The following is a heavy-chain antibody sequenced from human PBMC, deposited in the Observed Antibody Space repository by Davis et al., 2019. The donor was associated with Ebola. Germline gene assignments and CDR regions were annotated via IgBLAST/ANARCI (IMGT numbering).Heavy chain of an antibody. J-gene: IGHJ5*02. D-gene: IGHD6-25*01. V-gene: IGHV4-34*01. CDR3: ALGRLLWFGA. Sequence: PSETLSLTCAVYGGSFSGYYWSWIRQPPGKGLEWIGEINHSGSTNYNPSLKSRVTISVDTSKNQFSLKLSSVTAADTAVYYCALGRLLWFGAWGQGTLVTVSS. CDR2: INHSGST. CDR1: GGSFSGYY.